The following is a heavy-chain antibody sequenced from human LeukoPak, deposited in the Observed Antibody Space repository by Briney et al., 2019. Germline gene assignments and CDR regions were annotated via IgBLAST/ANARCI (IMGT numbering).Heavy chain of an antibody. D-gene: IGHD2-15*01. CDR3: ARDVVETEDYFDC. CDR1: GFTFSSYA. Sequence: GGSLRLSCAASGFTFSSYAMSWVRQAPGKGLEWVSAISGSGGSTYYADSVKGRFAISRDNAKNSLYLQMNSLRAEDTAVYYCARDVVETEDYFDCWGQGTLVTVPS. CDR2: ISGSGGST. V-gene: IGHV3-23*01. J-gene: IGHJ4*02.